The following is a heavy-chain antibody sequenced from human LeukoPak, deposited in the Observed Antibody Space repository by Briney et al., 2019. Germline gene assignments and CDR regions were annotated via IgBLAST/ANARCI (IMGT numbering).Heavy chain of an antibody. Sequence: SETLSLTCAVYGGSFSGYYWSWIRQPPGKGLEWIGEINHSGSTNYNPSFKSRVTISVDTSKNQFSLKLSSVTAADTAVYYCARGRVYSNYFDYWGQGTLVTVSS. CDR3: ARGRVYSNYFDY. CDR2: INHSGST. V-gene: IGHV4-34*01. J-gene: IGHJ4*02. CDR1: GGSFSGYY. D-gene: IGHD4-11*01.